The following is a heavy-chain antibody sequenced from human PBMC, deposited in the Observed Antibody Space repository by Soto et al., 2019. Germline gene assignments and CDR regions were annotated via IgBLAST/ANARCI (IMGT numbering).Heavy chain of an antibody. V-gene: IGHV3-30*18. Sequence: QVQLVESGGGVVQPGRSLRLSCAASGFTFSSYGMHWVRQAPGKGLEWVAVISYDGSNKYYADSVKGRFTIYRDNSKNTLYLQMNSLRAEDTAVYYCAKGTDHRYYSYYGMDVWGHGTTVTVSS. CDR3: AKGTDHRYYSYYGMDV. J-gene: IGHJ6*02. CDR1: GFTFSSYG. CDR2: ISYDGSNK.